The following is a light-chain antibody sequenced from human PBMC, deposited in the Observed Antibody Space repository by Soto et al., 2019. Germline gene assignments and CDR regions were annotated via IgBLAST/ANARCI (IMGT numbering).Light chain of an antibody. V-gene: IGKV3-15*01. Sequence: EVVMTQSPATLSVSPGERATLSCRASQSVSSDLAWYQQKPGQAPGLVIYGTSIRATGIPARFSGSGSGTDFTLTITSLEPEDFATYFCQQYDKYSTFGHGTKVDIK. J-gene: IGKJ1*01. CDR1: QSVSSD. CDR2: GTS. CDR3: QQYDKYST.